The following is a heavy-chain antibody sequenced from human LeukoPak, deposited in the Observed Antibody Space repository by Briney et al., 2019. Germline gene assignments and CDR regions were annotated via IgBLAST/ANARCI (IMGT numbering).Heavy chain of an antibody. V-gene: IGHV3-23*01. Sequence: GGSLRLSCSASGFTFSHYWMAWVRQAPGKGLEWVSAISGSGSSTYYADSVKGRFSISRDSSKNTSYLQMSSLRAEDTAVYYCAKAPPDSYYYYYGMDVWGQGTTVTVSS. CDR3: AKAPPDSYYYYYGMDV. D-gene: IGHD1-14*01. CDR2: ISGSGSST. CDR1: GFTFSHYW. J-gene: IGHJ6*02.